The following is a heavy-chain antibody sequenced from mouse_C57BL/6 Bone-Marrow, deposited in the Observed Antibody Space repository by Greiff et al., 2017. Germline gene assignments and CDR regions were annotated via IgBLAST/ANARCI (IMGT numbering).Heavy chain of an antibody. CDR3: ARPYYYGSSYGY. CDR2: INPSTGGT. D-gene: IGHD1-1*01. Sequence: VQLKESGPELVKPGASVKISCKASGYSFTGYYMNWVKQSPEKSLEWIGEINPSTGGTTYNQKFKAKATLTVDKSSSTAYMQLKSLTSEDSAVYYCARPYYYGSSYGYWGQGTTLTVAS. V-gene: IGHV1-42*01. CDR1: GYSFTGYY. J-gene: IGHJ2*01.